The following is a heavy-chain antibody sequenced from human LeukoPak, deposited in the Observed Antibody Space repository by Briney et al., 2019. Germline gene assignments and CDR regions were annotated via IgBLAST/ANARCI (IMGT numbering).Heavy chain of an antibody. CDR2: INHSGST. Sequence: SETLSLTCAVYGWTFSGYYWSWIHQPPGKGLEWIAAINHSGSTNYNPALKSRLTISADKSKNHFSQKLSSVPASDTAVYYYWRGCIAAAGTRSVDWFDPWGQGTLVTVSS. J-gene: IGHJ5*02. D-gene: IGHD6-13*01. V-gene: IGHV4-34*01. CDR1: GWTFSGYY. CDR3: WRGCIAAAGTRSVDWFDP.